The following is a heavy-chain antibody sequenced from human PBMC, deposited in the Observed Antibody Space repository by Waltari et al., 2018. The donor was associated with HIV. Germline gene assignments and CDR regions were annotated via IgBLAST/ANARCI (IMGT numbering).Heavy chain of an antibody. CDR1: GFSFRSFG. CDR2: ISGSSSTM. D-gene: IGHD4-17*01. J-gene: IGHJ4*02. CDR3: ARADVTTFDY. Sequence: EVHLVESGGDLVQPGGSLRLSCAASGFSFRSFGMIWVRQAPGKVLDWISFISGSSSTMYYADSVKGRFTISRDNAKNSVYLQMDSLRDEDTAVYYCARADVTTFDYWGQGARVTVSS. V-gene: IGHV3-48*02.